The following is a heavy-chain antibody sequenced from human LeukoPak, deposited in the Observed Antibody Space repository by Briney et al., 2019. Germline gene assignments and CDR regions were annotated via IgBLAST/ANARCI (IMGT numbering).Heavy chain of an antibody. Sequence: ASVKVSCKASGYTFTSYDINWVRQATGQGLEWMGCMNPNSGNTGYAQKFQGRVSMTSNTSISTAYMELSSLRSEDTAVYYCARGIYEYYYDSSGSGGYAYWGQGTLVTVSS. CDR1: GYTFTSYD. J-gene: IGHJ4*02. D-gene: IGHD3-22*01. CDR2: MNPNSGNT. CDR3: ARGIYEYYYDSSGSGGYAY. V-gene: IGHV1-8*01.